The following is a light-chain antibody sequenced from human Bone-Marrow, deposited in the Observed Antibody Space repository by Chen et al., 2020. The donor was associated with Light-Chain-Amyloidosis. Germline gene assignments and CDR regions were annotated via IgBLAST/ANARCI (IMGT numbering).Light chain of an antibody. Sequence: ELTQPPSVSVSPGQTARITCSGDDLPTKYAYWYQQKPGQAPVLVIHRDTERPSGISERFSASRSGNTASLTITGLQPEDEADYYCSAWDSSLSERVFGGRTKLTVL. CDR1: DLPTKY. V-gene: IGLV3-25*03. CDR3: SAWDSSLSERV. J-gene: IGLJ2*01. CDR2: RDT.